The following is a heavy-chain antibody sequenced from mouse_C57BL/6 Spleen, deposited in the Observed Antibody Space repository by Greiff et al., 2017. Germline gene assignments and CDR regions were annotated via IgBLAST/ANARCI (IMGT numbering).Heavy chain of an antibody. D-gene: IGHD2-4*01. CDR1: GFTFSNYW. CDR3: SAGDYDGFAY. J-gene: IGHJ3*01. CDR2: IRLKSDNYAT. Sequence: EVKLEESGGGLVQPGGSMKLSCVASGFTFSNYWMNWVRQSPEKGLEWVAQIRLKSDNYATHYAESVKGRFTISRDDSKSSVYLQMNNLRAEDTGIYYCSAGDYDGFAYWGQGTLLTVSA. V-gene: IGHV6-3*01.